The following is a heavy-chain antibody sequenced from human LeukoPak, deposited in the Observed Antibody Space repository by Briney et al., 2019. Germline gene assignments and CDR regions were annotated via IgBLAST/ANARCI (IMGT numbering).Heavy chain of an antibody. CDR2: ISASGGST. J-gene: IGHJ4*02. Sequence: GGSLRLSCVASGFTLSSYNMKWVRQAPGKGLEWVSAISASGGSTYYADSVKGRFTISRDNSQNTLYLQMKSLRAEDTAVYYCAKDYYGSGSYSHLDYWGQGTLVTVSS. CDR3: AKDYYGSGSYSHLDY. D-gene: IGHD3-10*01. CDR1: GFTLSSYN. V-gene: IGHV3-23*01.